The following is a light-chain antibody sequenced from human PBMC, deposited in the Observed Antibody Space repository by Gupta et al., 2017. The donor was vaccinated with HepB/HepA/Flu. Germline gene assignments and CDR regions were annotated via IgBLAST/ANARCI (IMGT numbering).Light chain of an antibody. V-gene: IGKV3-20*01. Sequence: EIVLTQSPGILSLSPGEKVTLSCRASQSVSNSSAWYQQKPGQAPRLLIYDASSRATGIPDRFSGSGSGTDFTLTISRLDPEDFAVYHCQQYGGSPRTFGQGTKLE. J-gene: IGKJ2*01. CDR3: QQYGGSPRT. CDR2: DAS. CDR1: QSVSNS.